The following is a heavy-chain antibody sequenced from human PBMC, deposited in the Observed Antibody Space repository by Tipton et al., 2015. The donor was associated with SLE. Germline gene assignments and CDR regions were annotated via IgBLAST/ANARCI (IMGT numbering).Heavy chain of an antibody. J-gene: IGHJ2*01. CDR1: GGSISSGTYY. CDR2: IYTSGST. V-gene: IGHV4-61*09. D-gene: IGHD4-17*01. CDR3: ARGSDGEYVRYFDV. Sequence: TLSLTCTVSGGSISSGTYYWTWIRQPAGKGLEWIGHIYTSGSTNYNASLKSRLTISVDTSKNQFSLKVTSVTAADTAVYYCARGSDGEYVRYFDVWGPGTLVTVSS.